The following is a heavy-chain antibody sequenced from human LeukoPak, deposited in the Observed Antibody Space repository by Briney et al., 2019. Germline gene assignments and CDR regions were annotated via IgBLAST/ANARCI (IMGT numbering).Heavy chain of an antibody. CDR2: IYTSGST. V-gene: IGHV4-4*07. Sequence: PSETLSLTCTVSGGSISSYYWSWIRQPAGKGLEWIGRIYTSGSTNYNPSLKSRVTISVDKSKNQFSLKLSSVTAADTAVYYCARVGSYSDWFDPWGQGTLVTVSS. D-gene: IGHD3-10*01. CDR1: GGSISSYY. CDR3: ARVGSYSDWFDP. J-gene: IGHJ5*02.